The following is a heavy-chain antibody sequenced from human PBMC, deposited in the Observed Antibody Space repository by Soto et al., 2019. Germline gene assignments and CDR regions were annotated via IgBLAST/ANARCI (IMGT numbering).Heavy chain of an antibody. CDR1: GLTFSSYW. J-gene: IGHJ4*02. CDR3: ASVLTGAFDY. Sequence: HPGGSLRLACAASGLTFSSYWMSWVRQAPGKGLEWVANIKQEGSEKYYVDSVKGRFTISRDNAKNSLYLQMNSLRAEDTAVYYCASVLTGAFDYRGQGTLVTGSS. CDR2: IKQEGSEK. V-gene: IGHV3-7*01. D-gene: IGHD3-9*01.